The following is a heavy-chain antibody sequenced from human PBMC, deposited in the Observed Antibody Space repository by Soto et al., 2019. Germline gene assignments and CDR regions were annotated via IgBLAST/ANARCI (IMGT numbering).Heavy chain of an antibody. CDR1: GFTFRNYG. CDR2: VWYDGTNK. CDR3: AGDGDIEGGRPPTKYAMDV. J-gene: IGHJ6*02. V-gene: IGHV3-33*03. D-gene: IGHD5-12*01. Sequence: QVQLVESGGGVVQTGWSLRLSCVASGFTFRNYGMHWVRQAPGKGLEWVATVWYDGTNKYYADSLKGRVTIYRDNSKNMVSLQVKSLRAEDTALYYCAGDGDIEGGRPPTKYAMDVWGQGTTVTVSS.